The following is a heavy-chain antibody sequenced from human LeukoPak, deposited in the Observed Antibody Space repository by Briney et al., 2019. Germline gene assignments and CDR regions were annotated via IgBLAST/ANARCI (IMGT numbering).Heavy chain of an antibody. V-gene: IGHV4-59*01. J-gene: IGHJ4*02. Sequence: SETLSLTCTASGGSISSYYWSWIRQPPGKGLEWIGYIYYSGSTNYNPSLKSRVTISVDTSKNQFSLKLSSVTAADTAVYYCARVLPDYDSSGYYQGSYFDYWGQGTLVTVSS. CDR1: GGSISSYY. CDR3: ARVLPDYDSSGYYQGSYFDY. CDR2: IYYSGST. D-gene: IGHD3-22*01.